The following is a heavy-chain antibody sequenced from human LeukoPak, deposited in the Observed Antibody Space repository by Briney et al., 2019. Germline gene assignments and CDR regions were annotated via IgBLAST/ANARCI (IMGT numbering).Heavy chain of an antibody. CDR3: ARGSYDFPPVRLDP. V-gene: IGHV1-2*02. CDR1: GYTFTGYY. CDR2: INPNSGGT. Sequence: ASVKVSCKASGYTFTGYYMHWVRQAPGQGLEWMGWINPNSGGTSYAQKFQGRITMTRDMSTSTVYMDVSSLSSEDTAVYYCARGSYDFPPVRLDPWGQGTLVTVSS. D-gene: IGHD3-3*01. J-gene: IGHJ5*02.